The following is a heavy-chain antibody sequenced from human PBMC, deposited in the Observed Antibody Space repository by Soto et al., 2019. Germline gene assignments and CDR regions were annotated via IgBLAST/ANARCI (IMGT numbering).Heavy chain of an antibody. J-gene: IGHJ2*01. CDR2: ISYDGSNK. CDR3: FFQAADGIRDVRSVSAFLLNRSSDL. Sequence: GQEWVAVISYDGSNKYYADTVTGRFTISRDTSKHTLYLQMNSLKAEDTAVYYFFFQAADGIRDVRSVSAFLLNRSSDL. V-gene: IGHV3-30*03. D-gene: IGHD6-13*01.